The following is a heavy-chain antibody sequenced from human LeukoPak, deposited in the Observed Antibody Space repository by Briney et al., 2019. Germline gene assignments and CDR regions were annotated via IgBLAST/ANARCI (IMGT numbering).Heavy chain of an antibody. CDR1: GFTFNIFW. V-gene: IGHV3-7*01. Sequence: GGSLRLSCAASGFTFNIFWMSWVRQAPRRGLEWVANIKQDGSETYYLDSVKGRFTLSRDNARNSLYLQMTSLSAEDTAVYYCAELGITMIGGVWGKGTTVTISS. CDR2: IKQDGSET. D-gene: IGHD3-10*02. J-gene: IGHJ6*04. CDR3: AELGITMIGGV.